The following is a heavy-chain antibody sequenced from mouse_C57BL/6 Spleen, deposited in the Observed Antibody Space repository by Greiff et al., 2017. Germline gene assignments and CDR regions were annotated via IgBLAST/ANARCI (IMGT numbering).Heavy chain of an antibody. Sequence: EVKLMESGGGLVQPGGSLKLSCAASGFTFSDYYMYWVRQTPEKRLEWVAYISNGGGSTYYPDTVKGRFTISRDNAKNTLYLQMSRLKSEDTAMYYCARRDYGKTFYAMDYWGQGTSVTVSS. D-gene: IGHD2-1*01. V-gene: IGHV5-12*01. CDR3: ARRDYGKTFYAMDY. CDR2: ISNGGGST. J-gene: IGHJ4*01. CDR1: GFTFSDYY.